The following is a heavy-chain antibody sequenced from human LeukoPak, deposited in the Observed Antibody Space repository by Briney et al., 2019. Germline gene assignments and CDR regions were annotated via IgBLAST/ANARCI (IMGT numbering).Heavy chain of an antibody. CDR1: GGSISSYY. CDR2: IYYSGST. V-gene: IGHV4-59*01. D-gene: IGHD3-3*01. Sequence: PLETLSLTCTVSGGSISSYYWSWIRQPPGKGLEWIGYIYYSGSTNYNPSLKSRVTISVDTSKNQFSLKLSSVTAADTAVYYCAGRSGYYTPTYFDYWGQGTLVTVSS. J-gene: IGHJ4*02. CDR3: AGRSGYYTPTYFDY.